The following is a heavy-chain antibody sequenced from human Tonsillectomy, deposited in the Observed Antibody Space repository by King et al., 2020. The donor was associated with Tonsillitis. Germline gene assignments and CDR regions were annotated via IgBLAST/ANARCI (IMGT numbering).Heavy chain of an antibody. CDR1: GFTFSSYA. J-gene: IGHJ4*02. V-gene: IGHV3-30-3*01. D-gene: IGHD3-10*01. CDR3: ARDADSLCFGELAATFDY. CDR2: ISYDGSNK. Sequence: VQLVESGGGVVQPGRSLRLSCAASGFTFSSYAMHWVRQAPGKGLEWVAVISYDGSNKYYADSVKGRFTISRDNSKNTLYLQMNSLRAEDTAVYYCARDADSLCFGELAATFDYWGQGTLVTVSS.